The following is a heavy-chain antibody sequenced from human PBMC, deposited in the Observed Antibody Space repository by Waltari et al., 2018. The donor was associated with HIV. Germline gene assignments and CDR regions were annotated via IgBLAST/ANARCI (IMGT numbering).Heavy chain of an antibody. Sequence: EVQLEESGGASVQPGGSLRLSCAASGFSISRYWMHWVRQTTGKGLVWVSRMNEDGNRIDYAGSVRGRFTISRDSAKNTLFLQMNSLRDEDTAMYYCIRDMFGEYDYWGQGALVTVSS. D-gene: IGHD3-10*02. CDR3: IRDMFGEYDY. V-gene: IGHV3-74*01. CDR1: GFSISRYW. J-gene: IGHJ4*02. CDR2: MNEDGNRI.